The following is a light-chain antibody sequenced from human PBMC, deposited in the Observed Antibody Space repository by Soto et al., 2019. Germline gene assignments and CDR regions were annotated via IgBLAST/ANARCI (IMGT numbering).Light chain of an antibody. CDR3: QQYNNWLRT. CDR1: QSVSSN. J-gene: IGKJ1*01. V-gene: IGKV3-15*01. Sequence: EIVMTQSPATLSVSPGERATLSCRASQSVSSNLAWYQQKPDQAPRLLIYGASPRATGIPARFSGSGSGTEFTLTISSLQSEDFAVYYCQQYNNWLRTFGQGTKVEIK. CDR2: GAS.